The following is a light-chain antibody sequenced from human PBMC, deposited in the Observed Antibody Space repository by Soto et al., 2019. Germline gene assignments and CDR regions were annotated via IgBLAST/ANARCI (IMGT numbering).Light chain of an antibody. CDR1: SSDVGGYNY. J-gene: IGLJ1*01. Sequence: QSALTQPRSVSGSPGQSVTISCTGTSSDVGGYNYVSWYQQHPGKAPKLMIYDVSKRPSGVPDRFSGSKSGNTASLTISGLQAEDEADYYCCSYAVSYTFGDFGTGTQLTVL. V-gene: IGLV2-11*01. CDR2: DVS. CDR3: CSYAVSYTFGD.